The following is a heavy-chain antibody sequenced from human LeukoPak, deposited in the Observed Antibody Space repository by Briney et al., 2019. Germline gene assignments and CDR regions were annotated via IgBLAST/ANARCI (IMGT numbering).Heavy chain of an antibody. D-gene: IGHD4-17*01. J-gene: IGHJ3*02. CDR2: IYYSGST. V-gene: IGHV4-39*07. CDR1: GGSISSSSYY. Sequence: SETLSLTCTVSGGSISSSSYYWGWIRQPPGKGLEWIGSIYYSGSTYYNPSLKSRVTISVDTSKNQFSLKLSSVTAADTAVYYCAKITVTTNDAFDIWGQGTMVTASS. CDR3: AKITVTTNDAFDI.